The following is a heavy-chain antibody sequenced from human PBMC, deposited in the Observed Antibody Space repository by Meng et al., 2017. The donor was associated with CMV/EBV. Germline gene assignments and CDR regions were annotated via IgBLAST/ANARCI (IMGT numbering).Heavy chain of an antibody. D-gene: IGHD2-2*01. Sequence: ASVKVSCKASGYTFTDYDVNWVRQAAGQGLEWMGWMNPYSGNTGYAQKFQGRVTVTRDMSTSTAYMELSSLRSEDTAVYYCAADIVVVPAATSGDYWGQGTLVTVSS. CDR1: GYTFTDYD. V-gene: IGHV1-8*03. CDR3: AADIVVVPAATSGDY. J-gene: IGHJ4*02. CDR2: MNPYSGNT.